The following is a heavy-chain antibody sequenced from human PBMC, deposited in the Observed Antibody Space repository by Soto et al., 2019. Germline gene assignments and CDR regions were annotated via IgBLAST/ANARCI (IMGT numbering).Heavy chain of an antibody. CDR1: GYTFTVYY. D-gene: IGHD6-19*01. V-gene: IGHV1-2*04. CDR2: INPNSGGT. J-gene: IGHJ6*02. Sequence: ASVKVSCKASGYTFTVYYRHWVRQAPGQGLEWMGWINPNSGGTNYAQKFQGWVTMTRDTSISTAYMELSRLRSDDTAVYYCARGSDSSGWYYYYYYYGMDVWGQGTTVTVSS. CDR3: ARGSDSSGWYYYYYYYGMDV.